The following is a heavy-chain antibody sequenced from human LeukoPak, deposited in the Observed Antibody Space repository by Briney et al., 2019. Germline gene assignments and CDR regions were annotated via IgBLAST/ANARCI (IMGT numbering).Heavy chain of an antibody. D-gene: IGHD5-12*01. CDR3: ARHAGKAATINY. CDR1: GGSISSSSYY. V-gene: IGHV4-39*01. CDR2: IYYSGST. J-gene: IGHJ4*02. Sequence: SETLSLTCTVSGGSISSSSYYWGWIRQPPGKGLEWIGSIYYSGSTYYNPSLKSRVTISVDTSKNQFSLKLSSVTAADTAVYYCARHAGKAATINYWGQGTLVTVSS.